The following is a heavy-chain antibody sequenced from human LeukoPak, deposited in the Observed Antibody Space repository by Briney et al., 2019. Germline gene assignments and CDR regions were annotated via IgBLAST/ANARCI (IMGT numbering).Heavy chain of an antibody. CDR2: IYYSGST. CDR3: TTTVATSEDAFDI. V-gene: IGHV4-30-4*01. J-gene: IGHJ3*02. Sequence: PSETLSLTCTVSGGSISSGDYYWSWIRQPPGTGLEWLGYIYYSGSTYYNPSLKSRVTISVDTSKNQFSLKLSSVTAADTAVYYCTTTVATSEDAFDIWGQGTMVTVSS. D-gene: IGHD5-12*01. CDR1: GGSISSGDYY.